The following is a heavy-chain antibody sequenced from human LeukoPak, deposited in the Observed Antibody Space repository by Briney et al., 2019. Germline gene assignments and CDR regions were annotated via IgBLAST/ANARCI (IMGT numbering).Heavy chain of an antibody. CDR2: INPNSGDT. V-gene: IGHV1-2*02. CDR1: GYTFTGYY. J-gene: IGHJ4*02. CDR3: ARDTLTDFYGSGTCYNAFFDY. Sequence: ASVKVSCRASGYTFTGYYMHWVRQAPGQGLEWMGWINPNSGDTNYAQNFQGRVTMSRDTSTSTAYMELTRLRSDDTAVYYCARDTLTDFYGSGTCYNAFFDYWGQGTLVTDSS. D-gene: IGHD3-10*01.